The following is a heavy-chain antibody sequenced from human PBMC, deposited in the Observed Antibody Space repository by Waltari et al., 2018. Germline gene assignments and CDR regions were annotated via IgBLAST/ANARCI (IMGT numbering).Heavy chain of an antibody. J-gene: IGHJ3*02. Sequence: EVQLVESGGGLVQPGGSLRLSCAASGFIFSSYGMSWVRQAPGKGLEWVANIKQDGFEKYYVDSVKGRFTISRDNAKNSLYLQMNSLRADDTAVYYCARDHHYSGSGTRPFDIWGQGTMVAVSS. V-gene: IGHV3-7*01. CDR3: ARDHHYSGSGTRPFDI. CDR1: GFIFSSYG. D-gene: IGHD3-10*01. CDR2: IKQDGFEK.